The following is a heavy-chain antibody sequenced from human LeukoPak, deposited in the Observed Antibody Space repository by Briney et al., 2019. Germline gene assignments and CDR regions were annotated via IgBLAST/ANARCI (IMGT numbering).Heavy chain of an antibody. CDR1: GYTFIDYY. CDR2: INLNSGGT. D-gene: IGHD2-2*02. Sequence: ASVKVSCKASGYTFIDYYVHWVRQAPGQGLEWMGWINLNSGGTYYAQNFQGRVTMTRDTSIRTAFMELTRLRSDDTAVYYCARGDCSTTSCYIYDSWGQGTLVTVSS. J-gene: IGHJ5*01. V-gene: IGHV1-2*02. CDR3: ARGDCSTTSCYIYDS.